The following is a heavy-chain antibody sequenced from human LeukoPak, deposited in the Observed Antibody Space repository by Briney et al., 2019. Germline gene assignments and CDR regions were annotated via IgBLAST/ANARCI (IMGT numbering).Heavy chain of an antibody. V-gene: IGHV3-15*01. CDR3: ATDLGLTMIRGVIVH. D-gene: IGHD3-10*01. J-gene: IGHJ4*02. Sequence: GGSLRLSCAASGFTFTNAWMTWVRQAPGKGLEWVGRIKSKGDGETTDYAAHVKGRFIMSRDDAKATLYLQMNSLNAEDTAVYYCATDLGLTMIRGVIVHWGQGALVTVSS. CDR2: IKSKGDGETT. CDR1: GFTFTNAW.